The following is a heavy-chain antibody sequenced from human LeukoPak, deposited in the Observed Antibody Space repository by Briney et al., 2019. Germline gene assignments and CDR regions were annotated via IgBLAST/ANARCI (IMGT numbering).Heavy chain of an antibody. J-gene: IGHJ4*02. Sequence: ASVKVSCKASGYTFTGYYMHWVRQAPGQGLEWMGWINPNSGGTNYAQKFQGRVIMTRDTSISTAYMELSRLRSDDTAVYYCARGEIVVVPAAHTGDYWGQGTLVTVSS. CDR1: GYTFTGYY. CDR3: ARGEIVVVPAAHTGDY. D-gene: IGHD2-2*01. V-gene: IGHV1-2*02. CDR2: INPNSGGT.